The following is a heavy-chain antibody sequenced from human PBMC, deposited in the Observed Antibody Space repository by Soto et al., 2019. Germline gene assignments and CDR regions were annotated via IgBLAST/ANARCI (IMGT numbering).Heavy chain of an antibody. Sequence: EVQLVESGGGLVQPGGSLRLSCAASGFTFSSYSMNWARQAPGKGLEWISYISSSSRTIYYPDSVKGRFTISRDNAKNSLYLQMNSLRAEDTAVYYCAREKGRSPRDYWGQGTLVTVSS. D-gene: IGHD2-15*01. V-gene: IGHV3-48*01. CDR1: GFTFSSYS. J-gene: IGHJ4*02. CDR3: AREKGRSPRDY. CDR2: ISSSSRTI.